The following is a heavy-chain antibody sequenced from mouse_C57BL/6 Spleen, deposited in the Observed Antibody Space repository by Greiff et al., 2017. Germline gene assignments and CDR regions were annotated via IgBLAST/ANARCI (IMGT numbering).Heavy chain of an antibody. Sequence: EVQLQQSVAELVRPGASVKLSCTASGFNIKNTYMHWVKQRPETGLEWIGRIDPANGNTTYAPKFQGKATITADTSSNTAYRQLSSLTSADTAIYYCAREYYGSSPAWFAYWGQGTLVTVSA. CDR3: AREYYGSSPAWFAY. J-gene: IGHJ3*01. V-gene: IGHV14-3*01. CDR2: IDPANGNT. D-gene: IGHD1-1*01. CDR1: GFNIKNTY.